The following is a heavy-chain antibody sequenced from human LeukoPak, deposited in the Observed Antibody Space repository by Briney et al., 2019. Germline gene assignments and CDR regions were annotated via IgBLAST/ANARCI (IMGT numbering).Heavy chain of an antibody. Sequence: ASVNVSCKASGYTFTGYYMHWVRQAPGQGLEWMGWINPNSGGTNYAQKFQGRVTMTRDTSISTAYMELSRLRSDDTAVYYCARVYYDSSGYYPLYYYGMDVWGQGTTVTVSS. CDR2: INPNSGGT. V-gene: IGHV1-2*02. CDR3: ARVYYDSSGYYPLYYYGMDV. J-gene: IGHJ6*02. D-gene: IGHD3-22*01. CDR1: GYTFTGYY.